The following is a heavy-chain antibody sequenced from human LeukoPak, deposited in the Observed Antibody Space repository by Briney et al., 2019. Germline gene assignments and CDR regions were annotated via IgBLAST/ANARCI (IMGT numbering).Heavy chain of an antibody. CDR2: INPSGGST. Sequence: ASVKVSCKASGYTFTSYYMHWMRQAPGQGLEWMGIINPSGGSTSYAQKFQGRVTMTRDTSTSTVYMELSGLRSEDTAVYYCAREEQWLVHDYWGQGTLVTVSS. CDR3: AREEQWLVHDY. J-gene: IGHJ4*02. D-gene: IGHD6-19*01. CDR1: GYTFTSYY. V-gene: IGHV1-46*01.